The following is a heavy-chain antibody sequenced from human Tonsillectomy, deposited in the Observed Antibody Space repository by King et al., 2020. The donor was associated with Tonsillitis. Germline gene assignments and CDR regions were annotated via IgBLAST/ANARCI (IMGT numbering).Heavy chain of an antibody. CDR3: AREEGEGFDY. J-gene: IGHJ4*02. CDR1: GFTFSSYS. CDR2: FSGSATYI. Sequence: VQLVESGGGLVKPGGSLRLSCAASGFTFSSYSMNWVRQAPGKGLEWVSSFSGSATYIYYADSVKGRFTNSRVKAKHSLYLQMNSLRAEDTAVYYCAREEGEGFDYWGQGTLVAVSS. V-gene: IGHV3-21*01. D-gene: IGHD3-16*01.